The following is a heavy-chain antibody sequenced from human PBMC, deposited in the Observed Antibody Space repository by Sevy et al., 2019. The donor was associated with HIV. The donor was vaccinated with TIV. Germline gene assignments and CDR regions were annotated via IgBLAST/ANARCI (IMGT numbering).Heavy chain of an antibody. CDR1: GFTFSSYA. CDR3: ANEGFGYNYDGSGNLDY. CDR2: IRGSGGSK. V-gene: IGHV3-23*01. D-gene: IGHD3-22*01. Sequence: GGSLRLSCGVSGFTFSSYAMSWVRQAPGKGLEWVAGIRGSGGSKYYADSVKGRFTISRDNSTNTLYLQMTSLRAEDTAGDDWANEGFGYNYDGSGNLDYWGQGTLVTVSS. J-gene: IGHJ4*02.